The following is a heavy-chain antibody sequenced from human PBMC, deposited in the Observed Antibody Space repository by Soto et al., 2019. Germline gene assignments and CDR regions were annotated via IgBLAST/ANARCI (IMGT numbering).Heavy chain of an antibody. CDR3: ARDNSGDDAEFDY. CDR2: VNPNSGGA. V-gene: IGHV1-2*02. J-gene: IGHJ4*02. D-gene: IGHD5-12*01. Sequence: RASVKVSCKASGYSFIGFYIHWVRQAPGQGLEWMGWVNPNSGGAHYAQKFQGRVTMTRDTSVTSAYMEVTRLRSDDTAIYYCARDNSGDDAEFDYWGQGTPVTVYS. CDR1: GYSFIGFY.